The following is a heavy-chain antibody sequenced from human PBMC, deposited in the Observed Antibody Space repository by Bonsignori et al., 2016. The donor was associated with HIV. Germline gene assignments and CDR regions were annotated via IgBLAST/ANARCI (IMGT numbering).Heavy chain of an antibody. CDR1: GYSISSGYY. CDR2: IYHSGST. Sequence: SETLSLTCAVSGYSISSGYYWGWIRQPPGKGLEWIGSIYHSGSTYYNPSLKSRVTISVDTSKNQFSLKLSSVTAADTAVYYCARQSGSYPRWGQGTLVTVSS. CDR3: ARQSGSYPR. V-gene: IGHV4-38-2*01. D-gene: IGHD3-10*01. J-gene: IGHJ4*02.